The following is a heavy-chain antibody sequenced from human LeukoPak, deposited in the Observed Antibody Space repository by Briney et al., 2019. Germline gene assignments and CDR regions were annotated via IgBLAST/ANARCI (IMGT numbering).Heavy chain of an antibody. D-gene: IGHD2-8*01. Sequence: PSETLSLTCTVSGGSISSYYGNWVRHPAGKRREWIGRINRRGNTNYNPSLKSRVTMSIDTSKNQFSLKVSSVTAADTAVYYCARYRQDDNGQFDYWGQGTLVTVSS. J-gene: IGHJ4*02. CDR2: INRRGNT. V-gene: IGHV4-4*07. CDR1: GGSISSYY. CDR3: ARYRQDDNGQFDY.